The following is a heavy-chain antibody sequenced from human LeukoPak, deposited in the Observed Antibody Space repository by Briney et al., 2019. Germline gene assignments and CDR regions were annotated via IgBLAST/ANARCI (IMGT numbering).Heavy chain of an antibody. CDR3: ARGGGYSYGSFDY. CDR1: GFSFSSYA. J-gene: IGHJ4*02. CDR2: INRDGSST. V-gene: IGHV3-74*01. Sequence: GGSLRLSCATSGFSFSSYAMSWVRQAPGKGLEWVSRINRDGSSTSYADSVKGRFTISRDNAKNTLYLQMNSLRAEDTAVYYCARGGGYSYGSFDYWGQGTLVTVSS. D-gene: IGHD5-18*01.